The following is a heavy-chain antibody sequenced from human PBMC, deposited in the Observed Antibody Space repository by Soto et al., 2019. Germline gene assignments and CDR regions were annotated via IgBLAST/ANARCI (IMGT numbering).Heavy chain of an antibody. CDR1: GFTFSSYG. CDR2: IKQDGSEK. Sequence: EVQLVESGGGLVQPGGSLRLSCAASGFTFSSYGMSWVRQAPGKGLEWVANIKQDGSEKYYVDFVKGRFTISRDNAKNSLYLQTNRLRADATAVYYCAGGLRELPPHIFDYWGQGPLVTVSS. V-gene: IGHV3-7*01. J-gene: IGHJ4*02. D-gene: IGHD1-7*01. CDR3: AGGLRELPPHIFDY.